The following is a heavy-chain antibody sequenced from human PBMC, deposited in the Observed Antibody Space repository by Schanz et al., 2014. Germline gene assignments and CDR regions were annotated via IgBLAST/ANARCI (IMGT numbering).Heavy chain of an antibody. D-gene: IGHD3-10*01. CDR2: INTGGDST. V-gene: IGHV3-23*01. J-gene: IGHJ4*02. Sequence: EVQLLESGGGLVPPGGSLRLSCAASGFTFSDYAMCWVRQAPGKGLEWVSSINTGGDSTYYADSVKGRFTISRDNSRDTVYQQMNSLREDDTAMYYCARWCVMRGGILDYWGQGTLVTVAS. CDR3: ARWCVMRGGILDY. CDR1: GFTFSDYA.